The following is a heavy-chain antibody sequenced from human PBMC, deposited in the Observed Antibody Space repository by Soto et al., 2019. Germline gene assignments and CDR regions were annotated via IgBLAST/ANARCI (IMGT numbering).Heavy chain of an antibody. CDR1: GGSISSSSYY. D-gene: IGHD3-22*01. V-gene: IGHV4-39*01. CDR2: IYYSGST. Sequence: QLQLQESGPGLVKPSETLSLTCTVSGGSISSSSYYWGWIRQPPGKGLEWIGSIYYSGSTYYNPSLKSRVTISVDTSKYQFSLKLSYVTAADTAVYYCASENYYDSSGYYYETLNDAFDSWGQGTMVTVSS. CDR3: ASENYYDSSGYYYETLNDAFDS. J-gene: IGHJ3*02.